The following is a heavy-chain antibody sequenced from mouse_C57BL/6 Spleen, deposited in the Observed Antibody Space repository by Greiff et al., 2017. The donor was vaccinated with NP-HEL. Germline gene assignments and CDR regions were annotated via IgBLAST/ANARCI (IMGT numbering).Heavy chain of an antibody. V-gene: IGHV1-50*01. D-gene: IGHD2-10*02. CDR3: ARSVWDWFAY. CDR2: IDPSDSYT. CDR1: GYTFTSYW. J-gene: IGHJ3*01. Sequence: QVQLQQPGAELVKPGASVKLSCKASGYTFTSYWMQWVKQRPGQGLEWIGEIDPSDSYTNYNQKFKGKATLTVDTSSSTAYMQLSSLTPEDSAVYYCARSVWDWFAYWGQVTLVTVSA.